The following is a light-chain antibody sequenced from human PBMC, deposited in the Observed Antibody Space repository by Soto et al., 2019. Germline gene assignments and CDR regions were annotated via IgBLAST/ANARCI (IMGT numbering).Light chain of an antibody. V-gene: IGLV2-14*01. CDR1: SSDVGGYNY. CDR2: DVS. J-gene: IGLJ2*01. Sequence: QSALTQPASVSGSPGQSITISCTGTSSDVGGYNYVSWYQQYPGRAPKLMIYDVSNRPSGVSNRFSGSKSGNTASLTIPGLQAEDEADYYCSSYSSSSNVVFGGGTKLTVL. CDR3: SSYSSSSNVV.